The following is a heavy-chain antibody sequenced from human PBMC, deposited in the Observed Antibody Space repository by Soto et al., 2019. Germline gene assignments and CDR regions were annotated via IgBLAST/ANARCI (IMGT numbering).Heavy chain of an antibody. CDR1: GFTFSSYW. D-gene: IGHD3-3*01. CDR2: IKQDGSEK. V-gene: IGHV3-7*01. J-gene: IGHJ5*02. CDR3: ARGTDYYDFWSGYFWFDP. Sequence: GGSLRLSCAASGFTFSSYWMSWVRQAPGKGLEWVANIKQDGSEKYYVDSVKGRFTISRDNAKNSLYLQMNSLRAEDTVVYYCARGTDYYDFWSGYFWFDPWGQGTLVTVSS.